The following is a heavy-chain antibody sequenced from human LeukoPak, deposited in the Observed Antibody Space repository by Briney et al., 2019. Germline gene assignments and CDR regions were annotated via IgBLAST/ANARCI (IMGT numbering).Heavy chain of an antibody. J-gene: IGHJ4*02. V-gene: IGHV3-7*01. CDR2: IKKDGSEK. Sequence: GGSLRLSCAASGFTFSNYWMTWVRQAPGKGLEWVADIKKDGSEKSYVDSVRGRFTVSRDNAKTSMYLQMNSVRVEDTAVYYCARVGIASYFDYWGQGALVRVSS. D-gene: IGHD6-13*01. CDR3: ARVGIASYFDY. CDR1: GFTFSNYW.